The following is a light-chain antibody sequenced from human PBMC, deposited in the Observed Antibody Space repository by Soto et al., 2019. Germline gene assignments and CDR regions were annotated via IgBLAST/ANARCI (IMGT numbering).Light chain of an antibody. CDR2: KAS. J-gene: IGKJ1*01. CDR3: QQYNSYSRT. Sequence: DIQMTQSPSSVSASVGDRVTITCRASQGISSWLAWYQQKPGKAPKLLIYKASNLQSGVPSRFSGSGSGTEFTLTISSLQPDDFAAYYCQQYNSYSRTFGQGTKVDIK. V-gene: IGKV1-5*03. CDR1: QGISSW.